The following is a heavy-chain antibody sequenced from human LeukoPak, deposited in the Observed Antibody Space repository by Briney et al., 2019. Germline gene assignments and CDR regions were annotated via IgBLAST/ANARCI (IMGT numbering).Heavy chain of an antibody. CDR3: GTGDPRFDY. V-gene: IGHV3-48*01. CDR1: GFSFSTYS. D-gene: IGHD7-27*01. J-gene: IGHJ4*02. CDR2: ISSGSSAI. Sequence: GGSLRLSCAASGFSFSTYSMNWVRQAPGKGLQWVSYISSGSSAIYYTDSVKGRFTITRDDAKNSVYLQMNSLRTEDTAVYYCGTGDPRFDYWGQGILITVSS.